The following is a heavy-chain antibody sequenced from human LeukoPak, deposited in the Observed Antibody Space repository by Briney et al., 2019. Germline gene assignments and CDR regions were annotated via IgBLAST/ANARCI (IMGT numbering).Heavy chain of an antibody. CDR1: GGSFSGDY. V-gene: IGHV4-34*01. CDR3: TRRGVDGAAFDY. CDR2: INHSGST. D-gene: IGHD1-26*01. J-gene: IGHJ4*02. Sequence: SETLSLTCGVYGGSFSGDYWSWIRQPPGKWLEWIGEINHSGSTNYNPSLKSRITISVDTSKNQFSLRLTSVTAADTSVYSCTRRGVDGAAFDYWGQGTLVTVSS.